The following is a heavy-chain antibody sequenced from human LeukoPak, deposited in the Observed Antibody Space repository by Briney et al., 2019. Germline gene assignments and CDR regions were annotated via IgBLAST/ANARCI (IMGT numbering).Heavy chain of an antibody. D-gene: IGHD5-18*01. CDR2: IYYSGST. CDR3: ARGTVDTAIDY. Sequence: SETLSLTCTVSGGFISSFYCSWIRRPPGKGLEWIGYIYYSGSTNYNPSLKSRVTISADTSKNQFSLRLSSVTAADTAVYYCARGTVDTAIDYWGQGTLVTVSS. J-gene: IGHJ4*02. V-gene: IGHV4-59*08. CDR1: GGFISSFY.